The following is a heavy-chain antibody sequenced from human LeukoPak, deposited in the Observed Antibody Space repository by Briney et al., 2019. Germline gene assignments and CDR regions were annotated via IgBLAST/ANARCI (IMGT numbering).Heavy chain of an antibody. Sequence: GESLRLSCAASGFTVSNNYMSWVRQAPGKGLEWVSIIYSGGSTYYADSVKGRFTISRDNSKNTLYLQMNSLRAEDTAVYYCARTTDLDFWGQGTLVTVSS. CDR2: IYSGGST. V-gene: IGHV3-66*01. CDR1: GFTVSNNY. J-gene: IGHJ4*02. CDR3: ARTTDLDF. D-gene: IGHD4-17*01.